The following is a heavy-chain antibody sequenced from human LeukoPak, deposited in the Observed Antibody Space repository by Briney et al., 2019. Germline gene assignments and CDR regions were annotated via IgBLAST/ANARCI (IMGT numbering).Heavy chain of an antibody. Sequence: GGSLRLSCAVSGFTFSSYAINGVGQAPGKGLEGFSGIGGSSGSTFYADSVKGRFTISRDNSKNTLYLQMNSLRAEDTAVYYCAKDQVVITTTGSWFDPWGQGTLVTVPS. J-gene: IGHJ5*02. V-gene: IGHV3-23*01. CDR2: IGGSSGST. CDR1: GFTFSSYA. D-gene: IGHD3-22*01. CDR3: AKDQVVITTTGSWFDP.